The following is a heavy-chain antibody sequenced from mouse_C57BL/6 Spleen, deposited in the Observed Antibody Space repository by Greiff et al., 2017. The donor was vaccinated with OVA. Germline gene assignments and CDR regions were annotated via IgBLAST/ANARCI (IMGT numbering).Heavy chain of an antibody. D-gene: IGHD3-2*02. CDR3: AQTAQATAWFAY. V-gene: IGHV1-80*01. CDR1: GYAFSSYW. Sequence: QVQLQQSGAELVKPGASVKISCKASGYAFSSYWMNWVKQRPGKGLEWIGQLYPGDGDTNYNGKFKGKATLTADKSSSTAYMQLSSLTSEDSAVYFCAQTAQATAWFAYWGQGTLVTVSA. CDR2: LYPGDGDT. J-gene: IGHJ3*01.